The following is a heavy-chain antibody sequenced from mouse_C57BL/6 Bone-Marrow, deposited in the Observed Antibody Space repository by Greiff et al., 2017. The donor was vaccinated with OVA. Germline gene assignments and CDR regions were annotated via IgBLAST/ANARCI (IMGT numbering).Heavy chain of an antibody. CDR2: IHPNSGST. Sequence: QVQLKQPGAELVKPGASVKLSCKASGYTFTSYWMHWVKQRPGQGLEWIGMIHPNSGSTNYNEKFKSKATLTVDKSSSTAYMQLSSLTSEDSAVYYCARTLGWYFDVWGTGTTVTVSS. CDR1: GYTFTSYW. CDR3: ARTLGWYFDV. J-gene: IGHJ1*03. V-gene: IGHV1-64*01.